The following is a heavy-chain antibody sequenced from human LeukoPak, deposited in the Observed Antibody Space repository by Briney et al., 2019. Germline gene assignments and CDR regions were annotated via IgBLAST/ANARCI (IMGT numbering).Heavy chain of an antibody. J-gene: IGHJ3*02. D-gene: IGHD3-3*01. V-gene: IGHV4-59*08. CDR1: GGSISSYY. CDR3: ARITDRTIFGEIMHGFDI. CDR2: IYYSGST. Sequence: SETLSLTCTVSGGSISSYYWSWIRQPPGKGLEWIGYIYYSGSTNYNPSLKSRVTISVDTSKNQSSLKLSSVTAADTAVYYCARITDRTIFGEIMHGFDIWGQGTPVTVSS.